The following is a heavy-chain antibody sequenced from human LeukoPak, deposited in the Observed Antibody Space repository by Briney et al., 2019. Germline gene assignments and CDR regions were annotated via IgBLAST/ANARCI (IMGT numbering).Heavy chain of an antibody. CDR3: ARGPGSYWENWFDP. CDR1: GYTFTSYG. V-gene: IGHV1-8*01. D-gene: IGHD1-26*01. Sequence: ASVKVSCKASGYTFTSYGINWVRQATGQGPEWMGWMNPNSGNTGYAQKFQGRVTMTRNTSISTAYMELSSLRSEDTAVYYCARGPGSYWENWFDPWGQGTLVTVSS. J-gene: IGHJ5*02. CDR2: MNPNSGNT.